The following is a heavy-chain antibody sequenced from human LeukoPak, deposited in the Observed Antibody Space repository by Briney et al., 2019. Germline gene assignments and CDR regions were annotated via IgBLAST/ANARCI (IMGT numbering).Heavy chain of an antibody. CDR2: ISGSGGST. J-gene: IGHJ4*02. V-gene: IGHV3-23*01. CDR1: GFTFSSYA. Sequence: GGSLRLSCAASGFTFSSYAMSWVRQAPGKGLEWVSAISGSGGSTYYADSVKGRFTISRDNSKNTVYLQMSSLRVEDTAVYYCAKSLTYYHENSDSIWGQGTLVTVSS. D-gene: IGHD3-22*01. CDR3: AKSLTYYHENSDSI.